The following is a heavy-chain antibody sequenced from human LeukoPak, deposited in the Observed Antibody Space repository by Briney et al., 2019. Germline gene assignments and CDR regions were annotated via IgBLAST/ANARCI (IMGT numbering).Heavy chain of an antibody. CDR1: GFTFGDYA. CDR3: TRDLYSSSWYRDFDY. CDR2: IRSKAYGGTT. J-gene: IGHJ4*02. Sequence: PGGSLRLSCTASGFTFGDYAMSWVRQAPGKGLGWVGFIRSKAYGGTTEYAASVKGRFTISRDDSKSIAYLQMNSLKTEDTAVYYCTRDLYSSSWYRDFDYWGQGTLVTVSS. V-gene: IGHV3-49*04. D-gene: IGHD6-13*01.